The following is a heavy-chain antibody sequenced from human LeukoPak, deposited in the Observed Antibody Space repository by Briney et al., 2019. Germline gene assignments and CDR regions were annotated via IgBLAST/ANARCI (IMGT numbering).Heavy chain of an antibody. CDR3: AKDKEYGSGSYYTT. J-gene: IGHJ4*02. CDR1: GFTFSSYA. V-gene: IGHV3-23*01. D-gene: IGHD3-10*01. Sequence: PGRSLRLSCAASGFTFSSYAMSWVRQAPGKGLEWVSTISGSGGSTYYADSVKGRFTISRDNSKNSLYLQMNSLRAEDTALYYCAKDKEYGSGSYYTTWGQGTLVTVSS. CDR2: ISGSGGST.